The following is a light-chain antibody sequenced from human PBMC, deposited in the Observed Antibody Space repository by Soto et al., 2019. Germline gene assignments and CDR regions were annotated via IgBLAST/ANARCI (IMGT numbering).Light chain of an antibody. V-gene: IGLV1-44*01. J-gene: IGLJ2*01. Sequence: QSVLTQPPSASVTPGQRVTISCSGSFSNIGSNTVNWYQHLPGTAPKLLIYSDNQRPSGVPDRFSGSKSGTSASLAISGLQSEDAADYYCASWDDTLNGYVFGAGTKLTVL. CDR2: SDN. CDR3: ASWDDTLNGYV. CDR1: FSNIGSNT.